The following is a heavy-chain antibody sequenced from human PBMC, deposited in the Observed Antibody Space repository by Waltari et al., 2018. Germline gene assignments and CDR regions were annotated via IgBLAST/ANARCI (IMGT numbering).Heavy chain of an antibody. Sequence: DVQLVESGGGLVQPGGSLRLSCAASGLTFIQFLMGWGRQAPGKGREWGASIKEDGGEKYYVDSLKGRIIISRDNAKNSLYLQMNSLRVEDTAVYYCARDRGYFDYWGLGTLVTVSS. CDR3: ARDRGYFDY. CDR1: GLTFIQFL. D-gene: IGHD3-10*01. V-gene: IGHV3-7*01. J-gene: IGHJ4*02. CDR2: IKEDGGEK.